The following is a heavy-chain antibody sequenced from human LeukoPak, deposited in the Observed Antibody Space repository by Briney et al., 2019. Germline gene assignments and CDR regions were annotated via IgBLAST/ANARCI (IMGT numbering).Heavy chain of an antibody. CDR1: GVSISSSSYY. CDR3: ARDTDFWSGYYTPLLAFDI. Sequence: TSETLSLTCTVSGVSISSSSYYWDWIRQPPGKGLEWIGSIYYSGSTYYNPSLKSRVTISVDTSKNQFSLKLSSVTAADTAVYYCARDTDFWSGYYTPLLAFDIWGQGTMVTVSS. D-gene: IGHD3-3*01. V-gene: IGHV4-39*02. CDR2: IYYSGST. J-gene: IGHJ3*02.